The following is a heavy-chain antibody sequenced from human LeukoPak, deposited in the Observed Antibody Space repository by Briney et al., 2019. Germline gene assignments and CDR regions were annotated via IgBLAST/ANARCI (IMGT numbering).Heavy chain of an antibody. V-gene: IGHV1-18*01. D-gene: IGHD6-13*01. CDR3: ARDLYQAAGTPNYYGMDV. J-gene: IGHJ6*02. CDR1: GYTFTSYG. CDR2: ISAYNGNT. Sequence: ASVKVSCKASGYTFTSYGISWVRQAPGQGLEWMGWISAYNGNTNYAQKLQGRVTMTTDTSTSTAYMELRSLGSDDTAVYYCARDLYQAAGTPNYYGMDVWGQGTTVTVSS.